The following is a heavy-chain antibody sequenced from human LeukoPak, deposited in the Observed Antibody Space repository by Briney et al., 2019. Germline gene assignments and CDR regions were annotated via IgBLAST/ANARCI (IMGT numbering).Heavy chain of an antibody. CDR3: ARARYSYGYSFDY. CDR1: GGSISSCY. Sequence: SETLSLTCTVSGGSISSCYWSWIRQPPGKGLEWIGYSYYSGNTNHNPSLKSRVTISVDTSKNQFSLKLSSVTAADTAVYYCARARYSYGYSFDYWGQGTLVTVSS. CDR2: SYYSGNT. J-gene: IGHJ4*02. D-gene: IGHD5-18*01. V-gene: IGHV4-59*01.